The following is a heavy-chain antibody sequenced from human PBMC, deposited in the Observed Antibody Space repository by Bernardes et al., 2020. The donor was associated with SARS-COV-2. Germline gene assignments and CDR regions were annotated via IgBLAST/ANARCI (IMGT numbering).Heavy chain of an antibody. V-gene: IGHV1-69*05. D-gene: IGHD6-6*01. Sequence: SVKVSCKASGYTFTSYAFIWVRQAPGQGLEWMGRIIPRFCSTNYAQNFQGRVTITTDESSSTAYMELSILRSEDTALDYCAGEPIAARPGIWFDPWGQGTLVTVSS. J-gene: IGHJ5*02. CDR3: AGEPIAARPGIWFDP. CDR2: IIPRFCST. CDR1: GYTFTSYA.